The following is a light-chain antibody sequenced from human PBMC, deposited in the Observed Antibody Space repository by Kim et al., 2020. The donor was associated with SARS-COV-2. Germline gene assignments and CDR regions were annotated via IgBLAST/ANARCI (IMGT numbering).Light chain of an antibody. CDR2: AAS. CDR3: QQSYITPCT. J-gene: IGKJ3*01. Sequence: DIQMTQSPSSLSASVGDRVTITCRTTQSICSHLNWYQQKPGRAPKLLISAASSLQGGVPSRFSGSGSETDFTLTISSLQPEDFATYFCQQSYITPCTFGPGTKVDIK. V-gene: IGKV1-39*01. CDR1: QSICSH.